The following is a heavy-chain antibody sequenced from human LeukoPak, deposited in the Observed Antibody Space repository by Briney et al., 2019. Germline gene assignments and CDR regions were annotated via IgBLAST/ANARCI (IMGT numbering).Heavy chain of an antibody. CDR1: GEPFSGYY. V-gene: IGHV4-34*01. CDR2: ISESGST. CDR3: VRGRTDYYYYMDV. J-gene: IGHJ6*03. Sequence: SGTLSLTCGVSGEPFSGYYWSWIRQPPGKGLEWIGDISESGSTNYNPSLESRVTISVDPSKNQFSLKLTSMTAADTAVYFCVRGRTDYYYYMDVWGKGTTVTVSS.